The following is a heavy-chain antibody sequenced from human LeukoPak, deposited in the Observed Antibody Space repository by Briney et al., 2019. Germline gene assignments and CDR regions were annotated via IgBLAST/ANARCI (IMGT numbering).Heavy chain of an antibody. J-gene: IGHJ4*02. Sequence: GGSLRLSCAASGFTFSSYSMNWVRQAPGKGLEWVAVIWYDGSNKYYADSVKGRFTISRDNSKNTLYLQMNSLRAEDTAVYYCARNYYGSGSYYIDYWGQGTLVTVSS. V-gene: IGHV3-33*08. CDR2: IWYDGSNK. CDR1: GFTFSSYS. D-gene: IGHD3-10*01. CDR3: ARNYYGSGSYYIDY.